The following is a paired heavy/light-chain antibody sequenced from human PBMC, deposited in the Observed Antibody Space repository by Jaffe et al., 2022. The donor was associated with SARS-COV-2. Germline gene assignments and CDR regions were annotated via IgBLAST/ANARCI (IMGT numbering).Light chain of an antibody. V-gene: IGKV2-30*01. CDR1: QSLVFSDGNTY. CDR2: ELS. Sequence: DVVMTQSPLSLPVTLGQPASISCRSTQSLVFSDGNTYLSWFQQRPGQSPRRLIYELSYRDSGVPDRFSGSGSGTDFTLKISRVEAEDAGVYYCMQGTHWPHTFGQGTKLEIK. CDR3: MQGTHWPHT. J-gene: IGKJ2*01.
Heavy chain of an antibody. CDR1: GFTFSSHW. J-gene: IGHJ4*02. D-gene: IGHD3-16*01. CDR2: IKEDGSEI. Sequence: ELQLVESGGGLVQPGGSLRLSCAASGFTFSSHWMGWVRQTLGKGLEWVANIKEDGSEIYYVDSVRGRFTVSRDNAKNSLYLQMNNLRAEDTAVYYCARGGGRCDYWGQGTLVTVSS. CDR3: ARGGGRCDY. V-gene: IGHV3-7*03.